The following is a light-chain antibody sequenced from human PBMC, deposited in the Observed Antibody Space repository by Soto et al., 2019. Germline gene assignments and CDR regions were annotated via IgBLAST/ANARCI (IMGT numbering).Light chain of an antibody. J-gene: IGLJ1*01. CDR1: SSVVGGYNY. CDR3: TSYTRSNSYV. Sequence: ALTQPASVSGSPGQSITISCSGTSSVVGGYNYVSWYQQHPGKAPKLMIYDVSDRPSGVSSRFSGSKSGNTASLTISGLQAEDEADYYCTSYTRSNSYVFGTGTKVPVL. CDR2: DVS. V-gene: IGLV2-14*03.